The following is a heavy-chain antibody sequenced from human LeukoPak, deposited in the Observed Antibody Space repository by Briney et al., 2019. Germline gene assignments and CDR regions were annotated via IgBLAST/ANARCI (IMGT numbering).Heavy chain of an antibody. J-gene: IGHJ4*02. CDR1: GFTFSDYW. V-gene: IGHV3-7*01. D-gene: IGHD2-2*01. CDR3: ARDPGFSSFDY. Sequence: GGSLRLSCAVSGFTFSDYWVTWVCQTPGKGLEFVANINQDGSVKNYVGSVKGRFTISRDNAKNSLYLQMSSLRVDDTAIYYCARDPGFSSFDYWGQGALVTVSS. CDR2: INQDGSVK.